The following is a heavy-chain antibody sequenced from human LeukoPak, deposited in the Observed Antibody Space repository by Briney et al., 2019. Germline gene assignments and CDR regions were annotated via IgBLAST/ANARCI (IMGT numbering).Heavy chain of an antibody. Sequence: RPGGSLRLSCAASGFTFSSYSMNWVRQASGKGLEWVSYISSSSSTIYYADSVKGRFTISRDNAKNSLYLQMNSLRAEDTAVYYCARDLGSSGWFTFDYWGQGTLVTVSS. J-gene: IGHJ4*02. CDR3: ARDLGSSGWFTFDY. CDR1: GFTFSSYS. V-gene: IGHV3-48*01. D-gene: IGHD6-19*01. CDR2: ISSSSSTI.